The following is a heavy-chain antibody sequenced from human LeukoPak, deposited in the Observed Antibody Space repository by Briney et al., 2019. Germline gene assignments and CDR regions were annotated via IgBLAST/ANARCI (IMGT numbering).Heavy chain of an antibody. CDR3: ARDRSGGYDYAVDY. J-gene: IGHJ4*02. D-gene: IGHD5-12*01. CDR1: GFTFSDFW. V-gene: IGHV3-21*01. CDR2: IGTTGSYI. Sequence: GGSLRLSCAASGFTFSDFWMHWVRQAPGKGLEWVSSIGTTGSYIFYADSVKGRFTISRDNAKNTLYLQMNSLRPEDTAVYYCARDRSGGYDYAVDYWGQGTLVTVSS.